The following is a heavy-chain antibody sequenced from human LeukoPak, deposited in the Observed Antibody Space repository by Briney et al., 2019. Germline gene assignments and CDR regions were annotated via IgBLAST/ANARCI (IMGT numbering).Heavy chain of an antibody. J-gene: IGHJ4*02. CDR2: IYSGGST. CDR3: ARDWSGVSTSNDC. CDR1: GFTVSSNY. V-gene: IGHV3-66*01. D-gene: IGHD3-3*01. Sequence: GSLRLSCAASGFTVSSNYMSWVRQAPGKGLEWVSVIYSGGSTYYADSVKGRFTISRDNAKNSLYLEMNSLRAEDTAVYYCARDWSGVSTSNDCWGQGTLVTVSS.